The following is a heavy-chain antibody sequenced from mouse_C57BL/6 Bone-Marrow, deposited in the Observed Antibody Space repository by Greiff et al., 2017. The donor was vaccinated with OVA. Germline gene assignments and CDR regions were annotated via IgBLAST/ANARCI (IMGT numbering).Heavy chain of an antibody. V-gene: IGHV5-17*01. J-gene: IGHJ4*01. D-gene: IGHD1-1*01. CDR3: ARRGYYGSAAHCYAMDY. Sequence: EVKLMESGGGLVKPGGSLKLSCAASGFTFSDYGMHWVRQAPEKGLGWVAYISSGSSTIYYADTVKGRFTISRDNAKNTLFLQMTSLRSEDTAMYYCARRGYYGSAAHCYAMDYWGQGTSVTVSS. CDR1: GFTFSDYG. CDR2: ISSGSSTI.